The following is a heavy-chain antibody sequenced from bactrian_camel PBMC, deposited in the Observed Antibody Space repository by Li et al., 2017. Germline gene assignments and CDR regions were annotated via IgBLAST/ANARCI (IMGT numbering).Heavy chain of an antibody. CDR1: GLTFDGSD. CDR2: IWGSDGTD. Sequence: SGGGSVQYGGSLRLSCTASGLTFDGSDVGWYRQALGSECELVSIWGSDGTDYYSVSVKGRFTISKDNARDILYLQMNSLQPEDTATYYCAAWPYSAGDVRRRRDVRCGDWRDYIYRGQGTQVTVS. D-gene: IGHD1*01. CDR3: AAWPYSAGDVRRRRDVRCGDWRDYIY. J-gene: IGHJ4*01. V-gene: IGHV3S61*01.